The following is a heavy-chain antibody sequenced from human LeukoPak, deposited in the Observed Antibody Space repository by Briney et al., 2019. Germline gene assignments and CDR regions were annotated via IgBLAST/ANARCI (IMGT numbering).Heavy chain of an antibody. J-gene: IGHJ4*02. CDR3: ARDPEAGKETLLGDY. V-gene: IGHV1-69*06. D-gene: IGHD3-16*01. Sequence: ASVKVSCKASGGTFSSYAISWVRQAPGQGLEWMGGIIPIFGTANYAQKFLGRVTITADKSTSTAYMELSSLRSEDTAVYYCARDPEAGKETLLGDYWGQGTLVTVSS. CDR1: GGTFSSYA. CDR2: IIPIFGTA.